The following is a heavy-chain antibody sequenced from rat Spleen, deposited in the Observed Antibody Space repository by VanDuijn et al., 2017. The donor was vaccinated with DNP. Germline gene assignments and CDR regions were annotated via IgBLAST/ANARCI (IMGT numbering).Heavy chain of an antibody. J-gene: IGHJ2*01. CDR3: ARHEQDFDY. Sequence: EVQLVDSGGGLVQPGRSLKLSCTASGFTFSDFYMAWVRQAPKKGLEWVATISPSGGSTYYRDSVKGRFTVSRDNAKSSLYLQMDSLRSEDTATYYCARHEQDFDYWGQGVMVTVSS. CDR1: GFTFSDFY. V-gene: IGHV5-25*01. CDR2: ISPSGGST.